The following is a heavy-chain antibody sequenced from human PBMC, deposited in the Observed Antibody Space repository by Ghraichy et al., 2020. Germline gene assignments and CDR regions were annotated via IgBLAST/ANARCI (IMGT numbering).Heavy chain of an antibody. Sequence: SETLSLTCTVSGGSISSYYWSWIRQPPGKGLEWIGYIYYSGSTNYNPSLKSRVTISVDTSKNQFSLKLSSVTAADTAVYYCAREVGTGSGSYFFDYWGQGTLVTVSS. CDR3: AREVGTGSGSYFFDY. CDR1: GGSISSYY. D-gene: IGHD3-10*01. CDR2: IYYSGST. J-gene: IGHJ4*02. V-gene: IGHV4-59*01.